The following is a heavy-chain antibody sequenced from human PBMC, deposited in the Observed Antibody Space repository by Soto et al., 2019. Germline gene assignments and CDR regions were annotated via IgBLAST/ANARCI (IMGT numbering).Heavy chain of an antibody. Sequence: SETVSLTCTVSSGSISSSSYYWGWIRQPPGKGLEWIGSIYYSGSTYYNPSLKSRVTISVDTSKNQFSLKLSSVTAADTAVYYCARHGYYYYMDVWGKGTTVTVSS. CDR1: SGSISSSSYY. V-gene: IGHV4-39*01. J-gene: IGHJ6*03. CDR2: IYYSGST. CDR3: ARHGYYYYMDV.